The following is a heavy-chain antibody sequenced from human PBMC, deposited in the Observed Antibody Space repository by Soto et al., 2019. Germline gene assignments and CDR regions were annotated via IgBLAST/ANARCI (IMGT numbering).Heavy chain of an antibody. V-gene: IGHV4-31*03. J-gene: IGHJ6*02. D-gene: IGHD5-18*01. CDR3: ARVGSYGPYGMDV. Sequence: TLSLTCTFSGGSIISGGYYWSWIRQHPGKGLEWIGYIYYSGSTYYNPSLKSRVTISVDTSKNQFSLKLSSVTAADTAVYYCARVGSYGPYGMDVWGQGTTVTVSS. CDR2: IYYSGST. CDR1: GGSIISGGYY.